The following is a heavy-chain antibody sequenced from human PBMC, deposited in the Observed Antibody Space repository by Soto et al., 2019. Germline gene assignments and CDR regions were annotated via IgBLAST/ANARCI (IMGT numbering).Heavy chain of an antibody. CDR2: ISAYNGNT. CDR1: GYTFTSYG. Sequence: ASVKVSCKASGYTFTSYGISWVRQAPGQGLEWMGWISAYNGNTNYAQKLQGRVTMTTETSTSTAYMELRSLRSDDTAVYHCAKFWETAMVHHNWFAPWGQGTLVTVSS. CDR3: AKFWETAMVHHNWFAP. D-gene: IGHD5-18*01. V-gene: IGHV1-18*01. J-gene: IGHJ5*02.